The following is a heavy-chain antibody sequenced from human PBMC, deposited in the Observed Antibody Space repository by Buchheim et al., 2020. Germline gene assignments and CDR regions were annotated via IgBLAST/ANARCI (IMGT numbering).Heavy chain of an antibody. CDR1: GFTFSSYN. CDR2: SSGSSSYM. J-gene: IGHJ4*02. V-gene: IGHV3-21*01. D-gene: IGHD4-17*01. Sequence: EVQLVESGGGLVKPGGSLRLSCAASGFTFSSYNMNWVRQAPGKGLEWFSSSSGSSSYMYYADSLKGRFSVSRDNAKNSLYLQMSGLRAEDTAVYYCARDEYGDYYGALDYWGQGTL. CDR3: ARDEYGDYYGALDY.